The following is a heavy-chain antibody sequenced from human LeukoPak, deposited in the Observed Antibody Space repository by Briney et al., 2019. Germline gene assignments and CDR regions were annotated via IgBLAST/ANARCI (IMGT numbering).Heavy chain of an antibody. CDR3: ARGGYDFWSGSKNWFDP. CDR2: IYYSGST. Sequence: SETLSLTCTVSGGSISSYYWSWIRQPPGKGLEWIGDIYYSGSTNYNPSLMSRVTISVDTSKNQFSLKLSSVTAADTAVYYCARGGYDFWSGSKNWFDPWGQGTLVTVSS. D-gene: IGHD3-3*01. V-gene: IGHV4-59*01. CDR1: GGSISSYY. J-gene: IGHJ5*02.